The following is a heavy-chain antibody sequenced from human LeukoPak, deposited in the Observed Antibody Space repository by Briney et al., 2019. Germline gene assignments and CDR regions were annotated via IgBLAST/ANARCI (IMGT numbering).Heavy chain of an antibody. J-gene: IGHJ4*02. CDR2: INHSGST. V-gene: IGHV4-34*01. Sequence: SDTLSLTCAVYGGSFSGYYWSWIRQPPGKGLEWIGEINHSGSTNYNPSLKSRVTISVDTSKNQFSLKLSSVTAADTAVYYCAREDGDSPQYYWGQGTLVTVSS. CDR1: GGSFSGYY. CDR3: AREDGDSPQYY. D-gene: IGHD4-17*01.